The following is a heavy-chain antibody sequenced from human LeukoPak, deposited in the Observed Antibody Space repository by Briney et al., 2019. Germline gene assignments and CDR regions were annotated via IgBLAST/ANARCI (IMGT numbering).Heavy chain of an antibody. CDR3: AKSERNYQNCLDP. Sequence: GRSLRLFCADSVVDSSGYGMLWVRQAPARGVVWGAVTSSDGTAKFCTDSVWGRFTASRDNSKNMLYLPLCTMRAEHTAVYFCAKSERNYQNCLDPWGQGTPVTVPS. V-gene: IGHV3-30*18. CDR1: VVDSSGYG. J-gene: IGHJ5*02. D-gene: IGHD4-11*01. CDR2: TSSDGTAK.